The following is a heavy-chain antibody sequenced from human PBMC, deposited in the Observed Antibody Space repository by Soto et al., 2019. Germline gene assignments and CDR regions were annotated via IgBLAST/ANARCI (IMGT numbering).Heavy chain of an antibody. V-gene: IGHV4-4*02. CDR3: ARVPYDYVWGSYQGFDY. D-gene: IGHD3-16*02. J-gene: IGHJ4*02. CDR1: GGSISSSNW. Sequence: QVQLQESGPGLVKPSGTLSLTCAVSGGSISSSNWWSWVRQPPGKGLEWIGEIYHSGSTNYNPSLKSRVTISVDKSKNQFSLKLSSVTAADTAVYYCARVPYDYVWGSYQGFDYWGQGTLVTVSS. CDR2: IYHSGST.